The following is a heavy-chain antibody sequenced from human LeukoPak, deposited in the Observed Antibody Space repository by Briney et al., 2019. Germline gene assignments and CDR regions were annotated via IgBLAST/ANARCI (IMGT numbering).Heavy chain of an antibody. CDR3: AGYLGPTTAYYFDS. J-gene: IGHJ4*02. V-gene: IGHV4-59*08. CDR1: GGSMRSYY. Sequence: SETLSLTCTVSGGSMRSYYWSWIRQPPGKGLEWIGSIYYSGSTNYNPSLKGRLTMSVDTSKNQFSLKLSSVTAADTAVYFCAGYLGPTTAYYFDSWGQGTLVTVSS. CDR2: IYYSGST. D-gene: IGHD4-17*01.